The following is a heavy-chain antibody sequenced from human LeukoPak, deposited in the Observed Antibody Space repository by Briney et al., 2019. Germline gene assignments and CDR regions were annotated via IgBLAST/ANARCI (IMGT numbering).Heavy chain of an antibody. CDR3: ARGVRYCSSTSCSNFDY. V-gene: IGHV4-34*01. Sequence: SETLSLTCAVYGGSFSGYYWSWIRQPPGKGLEWIGETNHSGSTNYNPSLKSRVTISVDTSKNQFSLKLSSVTAADTAVYYCARGVRYCSSTSCSNFDYWGQGTLVTVSS. J-gene: IGHJ4*02. D-gene: IGHD2-2*01. CDR2: TNHSGST. CDR1: GGSFSGYY.